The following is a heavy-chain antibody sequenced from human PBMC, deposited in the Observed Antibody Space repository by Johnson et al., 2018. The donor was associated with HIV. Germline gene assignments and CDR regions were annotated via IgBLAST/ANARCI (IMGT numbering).Heavy chain of an antibody. J-gene: IGHJ3*02. CDR3: ARDQDYDSSGYYYARDAFDI. CDR2: ISSSGSTI. D-gene: IGHD3-22*01. Sequence: QVQLVESGGGLVKPGGSLRLSCAASGFTFSDYYMSWIRQAPGKGLEWVSYISSSGSTIYYADSVKGRFTISRDNSKNTLYLQMNSLRAEDTAVHYCARDQDYDSSGYYYARDAFDIWGQGTMVTVSS. CDR1: GFTFSDYY. V-gene: IGHV3-11*04.